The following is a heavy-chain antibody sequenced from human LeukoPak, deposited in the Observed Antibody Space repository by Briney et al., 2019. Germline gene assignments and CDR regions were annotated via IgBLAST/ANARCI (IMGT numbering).Heavy chain of an antibody. CDR1: GFTFSSYW. Sequence: PGGSLRLSCAASGFTFSSYWMSWVRQAPGKGLEWVANIKQDGSEKYYVDSVKGRFTISRDNAKNSLYLQMNSLRAEDTAVYYCARGSYYYDSSGYPWNYWGQGTLVTVSS. CDR3: ARGSYYYDSSGYPWNY. V-gene: IGHV3-7*01. J-gene: IGHJ4*02. D-gene: IGHD3-22*01. CDR2: IKQDGSEK.